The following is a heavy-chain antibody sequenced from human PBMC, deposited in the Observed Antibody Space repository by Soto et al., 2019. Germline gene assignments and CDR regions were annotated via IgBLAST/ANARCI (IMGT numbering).Heavy chain of an antibody. CDR1: GCNFVGYG. Sequence: GGSLRLSRTASGCNFVGYGMSWVRQAPRKGLEWVSSISSSSSYIYYADSVKGRFTISRDNAKNSLYLQMNSLRADYTAVYYCARGSTAIPLDYWGQGTLVTGPS. J-gene: IGHJ4*02. D-gene: IGHD5-18*01. CDR3: ARGSTAIPLDY. V-gene: IGHV3-21*01. CDR2: ISSSSSYI.